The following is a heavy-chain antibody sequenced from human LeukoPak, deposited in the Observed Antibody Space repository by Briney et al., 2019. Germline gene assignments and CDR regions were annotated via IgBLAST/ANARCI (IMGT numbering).Heavy chain of an antibody. CDR1: GFTVSSNY. Sequence: GGSLRLSCAASGFTVSSNYMSWVRQAPGKGLEWVSVIYSGGCTYYADSVKGRFTISRDNSNNTLYLQMNSLRAEDTAVYYCARGEYQLPQGNWGQGTLVTVSS. D-gene: IGHD2-2*01. J-gene: IGHJ4*02. V-gene: IGHV3-66*02. CDR3: ARGEYQLPQGN. CDR2: IYSGGCT.